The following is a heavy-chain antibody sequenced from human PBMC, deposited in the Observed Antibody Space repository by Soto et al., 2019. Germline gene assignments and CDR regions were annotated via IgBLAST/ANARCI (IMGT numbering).Heavy chain of an antibody. CDR1: GFIFKSYG. CDR3: AKQGIEVAGTDYFDY. CDR2: ISHDGSNA. J-gene: IGHJ4*02. Sequence: QVQLVESGGGVVQPGKSLRLSCAATGFIFKSYGVHWVRQAPGKGLEWVAVISHDGSNAYYADAVNGRFTISRDNAKNTVYLQMNSLRAEDTALYYCAKQGIEVAGTDYFDYWGQGAMVTVAS. V-gene: IGHV3-30*18. D-gene: IGHD6-19*01.